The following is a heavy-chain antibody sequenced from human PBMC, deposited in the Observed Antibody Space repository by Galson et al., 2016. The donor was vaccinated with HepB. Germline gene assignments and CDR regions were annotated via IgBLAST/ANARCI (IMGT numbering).Heavy chain of an antibody. J-gene: IGHJ5*02. V-gene: IGHV4-39*01. CDR3: VRRWNYFQFDP. D-gene: IGHD3-10*01. CDR1: DGSVSSRTNY. Sequence: ETLFLTCSVSDGSVSSRTNYWGWIRQPPGKGLEWIGNVHFTGVTHYSASLKSRVTMSVDTSKNEFSLTLRDVTAADTAMYFCVRRWNYFQFDPWGQGMLVTVSS. CDR2: VHFTGVT.